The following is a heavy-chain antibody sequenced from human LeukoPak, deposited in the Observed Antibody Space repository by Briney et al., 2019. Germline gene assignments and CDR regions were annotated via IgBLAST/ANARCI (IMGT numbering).Heavy chain of an antibody. CDR3: ARAWLPNLKSRDSSGYYYGLSAFDI. J-gene: IGHJ3*02. D-gene: IGHD3-22*01. CDR2: IYYSGSA. Sequence: SETLSLTCTVSGGSISSYYWSWIRQPPGKGLEWSGYIYYSGSANYNPPLKSRVTISVDTSTNQFPLKLSSVTAEDTAVYYCARAWLPNLKSRDSSGYYYGLSAFDIWGQGTMVTVSS. V-gene: IGHV4-59*01. CDR1: GGSISSYY.